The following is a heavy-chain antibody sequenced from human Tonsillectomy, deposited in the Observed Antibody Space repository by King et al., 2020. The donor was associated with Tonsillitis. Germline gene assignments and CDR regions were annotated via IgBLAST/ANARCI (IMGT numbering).Heavy chain of an antibody. CDR2: ISYDGANK. Sequence: VQLVESGGGVVQPGRSLRLSCAASGFTLRSYAMHWVRQAPGKGLEWVTFISYDGANKYYTDSVKGRFTISRDNSKSTLYLQMNSLRAEDTAVYYCAKALYDADDAFDIWGQGTMVTVSS. V-gene: IGHV3-30*18. D-gene: IGHD3-22*01. J-gene: IGHJ3*02. CDR1: GFTLRSYA. CDR3: AKALYDADDAFDI.